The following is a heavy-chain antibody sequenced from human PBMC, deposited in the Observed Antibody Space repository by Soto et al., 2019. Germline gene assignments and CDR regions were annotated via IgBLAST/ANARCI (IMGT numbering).Heavy chain of an antibody. V-gene: IGHV1-18*01. D-gene: IGHD3-22*01. Sequence: QVQLVQSGAEVKKPGASVKVSCKTSGYTFSNYGVSWVRQAPGQGLEWMGWISAYNDKTNYAQKFEGRLTMTTDTSTSTAYMELRSLRSDDTAVYYCARDLRRITLIDASDCWGQGTLVTVSS. CDR3: ARDLRRITLIDASDC. CDR2: ISAYNDKT. J-gene: IGHJ4*02. CDR1: GYTFSNYG.